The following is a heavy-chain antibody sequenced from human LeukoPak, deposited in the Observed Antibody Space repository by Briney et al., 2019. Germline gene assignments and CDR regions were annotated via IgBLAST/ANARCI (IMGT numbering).Heavy chain of an antibody. CDR1: GFTFSSYA. CDR2: ISSNGGST. CDR3: ARSSRIAAQVFLHYYMDV. D-gene: IGHD6-6*01. Sequence: PGGSLRLSCAASGFTFSSYAMSWVRQAPGKGLEWVSAISSNGGSTYYANSVKGRFTISRDNSKNTLYLQMGSLRAEDMAVYYCARSSRIAAQVFLHYYMDVWGKGTTVTVSS. J-gene: IGHJ6*03. V-gene: IGHV3-64*01.